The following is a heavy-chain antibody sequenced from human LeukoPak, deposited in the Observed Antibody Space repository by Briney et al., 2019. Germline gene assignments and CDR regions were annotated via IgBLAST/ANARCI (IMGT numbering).Heavy chain of an antibody. V-gene: IGHV1-24*01. J-gene: IGHJ4*02. CDR2: FDPEDGET. Sequence: GSVKVSRKVSGYTLTELSMHWVRQAPGKGLEWMGGFDPEDGETIYAQKFQGRVTMTEDTSTDTAYMELSSLRSEDTAVYYCATALASQPDSSGYYYLPDYWGQGTLVTVSS. D-gene: IGHD3-22*01. CDR1: GYTLTELS. CDR3: ATALASQPDSSGYYYLPDY.